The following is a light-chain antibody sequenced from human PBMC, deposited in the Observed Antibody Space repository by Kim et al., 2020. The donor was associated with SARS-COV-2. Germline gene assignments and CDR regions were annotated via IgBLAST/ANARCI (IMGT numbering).Light chain of an antibody. Sequence: DVVMSQSPLSLPVTPGEPASISCTSSQSLLHSNGYNYLGWYLQKPGQSPQLLIYLASNRASGVPDRFSGSGSGTDFTLKISRVEAEDVGLYYCMQARQTPPWTFGPGTKVDIK. CDR3: MQARQTPPWT. V-gene: IGKV2-28*01. J-gene: IGKJ1*01. CDR1: QSLLHSNGYNY. CDR2: LAS.